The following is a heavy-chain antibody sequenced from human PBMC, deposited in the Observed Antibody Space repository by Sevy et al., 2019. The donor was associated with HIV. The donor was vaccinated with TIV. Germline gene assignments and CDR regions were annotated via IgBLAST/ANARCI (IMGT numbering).Heavy chain of an antibody. V-gene: IGHV4-39*01. CDR2: IYYGGST. CDR1: GGSINNSTYY. Sequence: SETLSLTYTVSGGSINNSTYYWGWIRQPPGKGLELIGTIYYGGSTYYNPSLKSRVTISVDTSKNQFSLKLSSVTAADTAVYYCARSNDYWGQGTLVTVSS. J-gene: IGHJ4*02. CDR3: ARSNDY.